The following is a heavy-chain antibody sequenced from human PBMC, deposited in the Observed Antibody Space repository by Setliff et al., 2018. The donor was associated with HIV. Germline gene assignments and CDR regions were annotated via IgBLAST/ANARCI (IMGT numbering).Heavy chain of an antibody. Sequence: SETLSLTCAVYGGSLRNYYWSWIRQPPGKGLEWIAEINPSGTTNYNPSLKSRVTISVDTSKKQFSLKLTSVTAADTAVYFCARRVVHTSPSDPFGLYLDFWGQGTLVTVSS. CDR2: INPSGTT. CDR1: GGSLRNYY. CDR3: ARRVVHTSPSDPFGLYLDF. J-gene: IGHJ4*02. V-gene: IGHV4-34*01. D-gene: IGHD2-2*01.